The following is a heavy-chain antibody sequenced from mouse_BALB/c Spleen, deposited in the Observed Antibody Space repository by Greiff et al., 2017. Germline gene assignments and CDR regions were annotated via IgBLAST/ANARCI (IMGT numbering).Heavy chain of an antibody. J-gene: IGHJ2*01. V-gene: IGHV1S34*01. CDR1: GYSFTGYY. D-gene: IGHD2-4*01. CDR2: ISCYNGAT. Sequence: LVKTGASVKISCKASGYSFTGYYMHWVKQSHGKSLEWIGYISCYNGATSYNQKFKGKATFTVDTSSSTAYMQFNSLTSEDSAVYYCAREPYDYDVGYYFDYWGQGTTLTVSS. CDR3: AREPYDYDVGYYFDY.